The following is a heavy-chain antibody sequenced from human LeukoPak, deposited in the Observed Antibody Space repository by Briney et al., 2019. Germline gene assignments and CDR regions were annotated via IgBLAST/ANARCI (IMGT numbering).Heavy chain of an antibody. Sequence: SQTLSLTCAVSGGSISSGGYSWSWIRQPPGKGLEWIGYIYHSGSTYYNPSLKSRVTISVDRSKNQFSLKLSSVTAADTAVYYCARDVGGGPFFDYWGQGVLVTVSS. CDR3: ARDVGGGPFFDY. D-gene: IGHD2-15*01. CDR2: IYHSGST. J-gene: IGHJ4*02. CDR1: GGSISSGGYS. V-gene: IGHV4-30-2*01.